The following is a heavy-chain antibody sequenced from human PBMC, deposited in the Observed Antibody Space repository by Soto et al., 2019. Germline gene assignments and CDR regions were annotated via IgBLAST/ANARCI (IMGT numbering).Heavy chain of an antibody. D-gene: IGHD2-21*01. V-gene: IGHV4-34*01. Sequence: HVQLRQWGAGLLKPSDTLSLTCAVYGESLNYYYWSWIRQAPGKGLEWIGEFYQGGSTHYNPSDKSRVTISVDLSSQQFSLKLTSVTAADTATYYCARGMWPDRFANWGQGTLVTVSS. CDR3: ARGMWPDRFAN. CDR1: GESLNYYY. J-gene: IGHJ5*02. CDR2: FYQGGST.